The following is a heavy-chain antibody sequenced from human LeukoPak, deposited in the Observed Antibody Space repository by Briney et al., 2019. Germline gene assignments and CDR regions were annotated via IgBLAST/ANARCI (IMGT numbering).Heavy chain of an antibody. CDR2: INPNSGGT. CDR3: ARGGIAVGPFLDY. V-gene: IGHV1-2*02. Sequence: AASVKVSCKASGYTFTGYYMHWVRQAPGQGLEWMGWINPNSGGTNYAQKFQGRVTMTRDTSISTAYMGLSRLRSDDTAVYYCARGGIAVGPFLDYWGQGTLVTVSS. CDR1: GYTFTGYY. D-gene: IGHD6-19*01. J-gene: IGHJ4*02.